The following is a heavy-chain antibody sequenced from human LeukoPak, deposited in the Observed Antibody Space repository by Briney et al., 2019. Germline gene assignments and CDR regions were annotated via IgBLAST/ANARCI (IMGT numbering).Heavy chain of an antibody. CDR1: GYTFTSYG. V-gene: IGHV1-18*01. J-gene: IGHJ6*03. Sequence: ASVKVSCKASGYTFTSYGISWVRQAPGQGLEWMGWISAYNGNTNYAQKLQGRVTMTTDTSTSTAYMELRSLRSDDTAVYYCARVPGVWFRELAVSIYYYYYMDVWGKGTTVTVSS. CDR2: ISAYNGNT. CDR3: ARVPGVWFRELAVSIYYYYYMDV. D-gene: IGHD3-10*01.